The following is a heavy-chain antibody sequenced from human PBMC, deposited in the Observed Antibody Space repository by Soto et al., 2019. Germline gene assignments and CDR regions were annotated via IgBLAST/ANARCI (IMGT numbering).Heavy chain of an antibody. CDR1: GDSLSSGGYY. Sequence: QVRLQESGPGLVRPSQTLSLTCTVSGDSLSSGGYYCSWIRQLPGKGLEWIGFIYYSGSTFYNPSLGSRVTMSADASKNQISLKLSSVTAADTAVYYCAKTKTPHVRNGMDVWGQGTTVTVSS. CDR2: IYYSGST. V-gene: IGHV4-31*04. J-gene: IGHJ6*02. CDR3: AKTKTPHVRNGMDV. D-gene: IGHD2-8*01.